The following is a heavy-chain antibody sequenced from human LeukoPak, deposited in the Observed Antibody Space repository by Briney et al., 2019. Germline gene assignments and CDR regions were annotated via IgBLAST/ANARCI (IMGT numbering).Heavy chain of an antibody. CDR3: ARVPTPPYCSGGSCNGVLGDYYYGMDV. Sequence: GGSLRLSCAASEFTFNIYDMHWVRQAPGKGLEWVAVIWYDGSNKYYADSLKGRFTISRDNSKNTLYLQMTSLRAEDTAVYYCARVPTPPYCSGGSCNGVLGDYYYGMDVWGQGTTVAVSS. CDR2: IWYDGSNK. J-gene: IGHJ6*02. D-gene: IGHD2-15*01. CDR1: EFTFNIYD. V-gene: IGHV3-33*01.